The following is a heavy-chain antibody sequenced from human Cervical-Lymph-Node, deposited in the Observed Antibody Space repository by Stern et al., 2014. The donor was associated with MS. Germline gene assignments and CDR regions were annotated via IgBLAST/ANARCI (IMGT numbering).Heavy chain of an antibody. CDR1: GGTFSNYA. Sequence: QVQLVQSGAEVKKPGSSVTVSCKASGGTFSNYAITWFRQAPGRGLEWMGDTNPLFGTTNYAQKFQGRVTMTAHESTATAYMELSGLRYEDTAVYYCAGDRHSSGFDHWGQGTLVTVSS. CDR3: AGDRHSSGFDH. J-gene: IGHJ4*02. V-gene: IGHV1-69*12. D-gene: IGHD3-22*01. CDR2: TNPLFGTT.